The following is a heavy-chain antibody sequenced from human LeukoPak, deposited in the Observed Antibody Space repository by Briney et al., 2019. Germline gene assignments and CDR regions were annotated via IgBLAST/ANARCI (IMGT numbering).Heavy chain of an antibody. CDR1: GGSISSYY. CDR2: IYTSGST. J-gene: IGHJ4*02. CDR3: ARCTRITMVRGVIITGIYYFDY. V-gene: IGHV4-4*07. Sequence: PSETLSLTCTVSGGSISSYYWSWIRQPAGKGLEWIGRIYTSGSTNYNPSLKSRVTMSIDTSKNQFSLKLSSVTAADTAVYYCARCTRITMVRGVIITGIYYFDYWGQGTLVTVSS. D-gene: IGHD3-10*01.